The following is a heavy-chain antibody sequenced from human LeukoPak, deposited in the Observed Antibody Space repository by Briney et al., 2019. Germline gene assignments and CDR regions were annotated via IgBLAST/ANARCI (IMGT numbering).Heavy chain of an antibody. V-gene: IGHV3-48*01. CDR1: GFTFSSYS. Sequence: GGSLRLSCAASGFTFSSYSMNWVRQAPGKGLEWVSYISSSSSTIYYADSVKGRFTISRDNAKNSLYLQMNSLRAEDTAVYYCAKPYYYDSSGYQNGYWGQGTLVTVSS. D-gene: IGHD3-22*01. CDR3: AKPYYYDSSGYQNGY. CDR2: ISSSSSTI. J-gene: IGHJ4*02.